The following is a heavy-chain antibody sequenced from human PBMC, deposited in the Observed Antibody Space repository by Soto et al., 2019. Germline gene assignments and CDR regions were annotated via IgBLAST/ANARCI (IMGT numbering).Heavy chain of an antibody. CDR2: IIPIFGTA. CDR1: GGTFSSYA. Sequence: ASVKVSCKASGGTFSSYAISWVRQAPGQGLEWMGGIIPIFGTANYAQKFQGRVTITADESTSTAYMELSSLRSEDTAVYYCASLPRYPQYDSSGYYYDYWGQGTLVTVSS. J-gene: IGHJ4*02. V-gene: IGHV1-69*13. CDR3: ASLPRYPQYDSSGYYYDY. D-gene: IGHD3-22*01.